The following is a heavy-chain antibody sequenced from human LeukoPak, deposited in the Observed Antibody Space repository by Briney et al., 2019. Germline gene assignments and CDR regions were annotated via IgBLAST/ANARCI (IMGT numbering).Heavy chain of an antibody. CDR2: IIWNGGST. CDR1: GFTFDDYG. V-gene: IGHV3-20*01. Sequence: PGGSLRLSCAASGFTFDDYGMRWVRPAPGEGMGWVSGIIWNGGSTGYADSVKGRFTSSRDNDKTYLYLQMKSLRDEDTALYECARGGYSWKRGRYFDYWGQGTLVTVSS. J-gene: IGHJ4*02. CDR3: ARGGYSWKRGRYFDY. D-gene: IGHD1-20*01.